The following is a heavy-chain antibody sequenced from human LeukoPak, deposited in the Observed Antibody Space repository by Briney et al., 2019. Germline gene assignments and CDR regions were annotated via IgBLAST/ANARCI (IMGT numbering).Heavy chain of an antibody. Sequence: PGGSQRLSCAASGFTFSSYAMSWVRQAPGKGLEYVSAISSNGGSTYYANSVKGRFTISRDNSKNTLYLQMGSLRAEDMAVYYCARGGPYGDYVPDFADYWGQGTLVTVSS. CDR1: GFTFSSYA. CDR3: ARGGPYGDYVPDFADY. V-gene: IGHV3-64*01. J-gene: IGHJ4*02. CDR2: ISSNGGST. D-gene: IGHD4-17*01.